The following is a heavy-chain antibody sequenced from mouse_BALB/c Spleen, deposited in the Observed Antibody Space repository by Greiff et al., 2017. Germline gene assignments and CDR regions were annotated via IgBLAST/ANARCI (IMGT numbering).Heavy chain of an antibody. CDR1: GYSFTGYY. V-gene: IGHV1-31*01. J-gene: IGHJ2*01. Sequence: EVQLQQSGPELVKPGASVKISCKASGYSFTGYYMHWVKQSHVKSLEWIGRINPYNGATSYNQNFKDKASLTVDKSSSTAYMELHSLTSEDSAVYYCARYDYGSSPFDYWGQGTTLTVSS. CDR3: ARYDYGSSPFDY. D-gene: IGHD1-1*01. CDR2: INPYNGAT.